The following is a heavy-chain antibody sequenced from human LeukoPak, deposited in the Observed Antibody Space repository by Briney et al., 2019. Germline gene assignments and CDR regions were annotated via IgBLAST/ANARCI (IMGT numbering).Heavy chain of an antibody. D-gene: IGHD3-16*01. V-gene: IGHV4-38-2*01. Sequence: SETLSLTCAVSGYSISSGYYWGWIPQPPGKGLEWIGNIYHSGSTYYNPSLKSRVTISVDTSKNQFSLKLSSVTAADTAVYYCAQQSLRSPDYWGQGTLVTVSS. CDR3: AQQSLRSPDY. CDR2: IYHSGST. CDR1: GYSISSGYY. J-gene: IGHJ4*02.